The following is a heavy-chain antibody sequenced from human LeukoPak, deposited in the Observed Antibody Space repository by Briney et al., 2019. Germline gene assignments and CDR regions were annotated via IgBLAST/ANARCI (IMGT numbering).Heavy chain of an antibody. CDR2: IYYSGST. D-gene: IGHD7-27*01. CDR3: ARGWGY. CDR1: GGSISSSSYY. J-gene: IGHJ4*02. V-gene: IGHV4-61*01. Sequence: SETLSLTCTVSGGSISSSSYYWSWIRQPPGKGLEWIGYIYYSGSTNYNPSLKSRVTISVDTSKNQFSLKLSSVTAADTAVYYCARGWGYWGQGTLVTVSS.